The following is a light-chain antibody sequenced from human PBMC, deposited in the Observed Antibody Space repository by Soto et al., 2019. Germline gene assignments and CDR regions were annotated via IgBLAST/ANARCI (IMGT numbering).Light chain of an antibody. J-gene: IGKJ4*01. CDR2: GAS. Sequence: EIVMTQSPATLSVSPGERATLSCRASQSVSSNLAWYQQKPDQAPRLLIYGASTRATGIPARFSGSGSGTEFTLTISSLQSEDFAVYYCQQYNYWPPGTFGGGTKVEIK. CDR3: QQYNYWPPGT. CDR1: QSVSSN. V-gene: IGKV3-15*01.